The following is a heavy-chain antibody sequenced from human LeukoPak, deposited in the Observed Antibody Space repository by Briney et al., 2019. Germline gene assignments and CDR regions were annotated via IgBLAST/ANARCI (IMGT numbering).Heavy chain of an antibody. CDR1: GGSISSGDYY. J-gene: IGHJ3*02. Sequence: SQTLSLTCTVSGGSISSGDYYWSWIRQPPGKGLEWIGYIYYSGSTYYNPSLKSRVTISVDTSKNQFSLKLSSVTAADTAVYYCVRRVARTGIYAFDIWGQGTMVTVSS. CDR3: VRRVARTGIYAFDI. V-gene: IGHV4-30-4*08. D-gene: IGHD1-1*01. CDR2: IYYSGST.